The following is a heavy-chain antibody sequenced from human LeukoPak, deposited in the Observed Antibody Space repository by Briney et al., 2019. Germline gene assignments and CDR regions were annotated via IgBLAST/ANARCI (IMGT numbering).Heavy chain of an antibody. J-gene: IGHJ4*02. CDR3: ARDPRGYTGYDSRGTDTYYFDH. CDR2: TSGSGDTT. D-gene: IGHD5-12*01. V-gene: IGHV3-23*01. Sequence: GGSLTLSCVASAFTFTAYAMTWVSQAPGKGLEWVSETSGSGDTTSYADSVKGRFTISRDNSKTTVYLQMNSLRAEDTATYYCARDPRGYTGYDSRGTDTYYFDHWGQGILVTLSS. CDR1: AFTFTAYA.